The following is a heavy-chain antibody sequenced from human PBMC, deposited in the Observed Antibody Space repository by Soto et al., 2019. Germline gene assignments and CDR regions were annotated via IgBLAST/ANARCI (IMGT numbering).Heavy chain of an antibody. CDR3: AKRGGDSCWGDFDS. CDR2: ISHSDHST. D-gene: IGHD6-19*01. J-gene: IGHJ4*02. V-gene: IGHV3-23*01. CDR1: GFPFSRCA. Sequence: EVQLLESGGGLVQPGGSLRLSCAASGFPFSRCAMNWVRQAPGKGLEWVSTISHSDHSTYYADSVKGRFTVSRDNSENTLYLQMNSLRAEDTAIYYCAKRGGDSCWGDFDSWGQGTLVTVSS.